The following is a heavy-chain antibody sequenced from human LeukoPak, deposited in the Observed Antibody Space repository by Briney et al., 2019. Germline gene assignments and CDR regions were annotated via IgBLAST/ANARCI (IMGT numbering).Heavy chain of an antibody. CDR2: INTNTGNP. V-gene: IGHV7-4-1*02. CDR1: GGTFSSYA. J-gene: IGHJ4*02. CDR3: ARGEGTIVGATRENRNDY. D-gene: IGHD1-26*01. Sequence: GASVKVSCKASGGTFSSYAISWVRQAPGQGLEWMGWINTNTGNPTYAQGFTGRFVFSLDTSVSTAYLQISSLKAEDTAVYYCARGEGTIVGATRENRNDYWGQGTLVTVSS.